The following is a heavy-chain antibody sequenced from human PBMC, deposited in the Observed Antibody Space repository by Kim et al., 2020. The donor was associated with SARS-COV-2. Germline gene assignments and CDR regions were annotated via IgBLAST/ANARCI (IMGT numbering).Heavy chain of an antibody. CDR2: ISYDGDNR. Sequence: GESLKISCAASGFSFSTFGMHWVRQAPGKGLEWVSVISYDGDNRDHADSVKGRFTISRDDSKNTLYLQMNSLRPEDTAVYYCAKDRRPNTIFGVVTDYWGQGALVTVSS. V-gene: IGHV3-30*18. CDR1: GFSFSTFG. J-gene: IGHJ4*02. CDR3: AKDRRPNTIFGVVTDY. D-gene: IGHD3-3*01.